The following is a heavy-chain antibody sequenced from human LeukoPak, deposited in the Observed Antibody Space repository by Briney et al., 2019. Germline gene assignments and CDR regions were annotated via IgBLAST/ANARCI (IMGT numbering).Heavy chain of an antibody. Sequence: GGSLRLSCAASGFTFSSYAVSWVRQAPGKGLEWVSAISGSGGSTYYADSVKGRFTISRDNSKNTLYLQMNSLRAEDTAVYYCAKTMLFCCFGPVDYWGQGTLVTVSS. J-gene: IGHJ4*02. CDR1: GFTFSSYA. V-gene: IGHV3-23*01. CDR2: ISGSGGST. D-gene: IGHD2-8*01. CDR3: AKTMLFCCFGPVDY.